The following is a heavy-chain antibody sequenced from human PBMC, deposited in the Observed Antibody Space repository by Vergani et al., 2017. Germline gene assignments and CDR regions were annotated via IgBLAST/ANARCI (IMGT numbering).Heavy chain of an antibody. D-gene: IGHD6-19*01. Sequence: QVQLVQSGAEVKKPGSSVKVSCKASGGTFSSYAISWVRQAPGQGLEWMGRIIPILGTANYAQKFQGRVTITADESTSTAYMELSSLRSEDTAVYYCARGKYSSGWYELGGEWYFDLWGRGTLVTVSS. CDR2: IIPILGTA. CDR3: ARGKYSSGWYELGGEWYFDL. J-gene: IGHJ2*01. CDR1: GGTFSSYA. V-gene: IGHV1-69*11.